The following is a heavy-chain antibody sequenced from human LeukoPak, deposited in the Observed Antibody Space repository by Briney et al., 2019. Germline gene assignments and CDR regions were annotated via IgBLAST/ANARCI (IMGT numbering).Heavy chain of an antibody. CDR1: WFNLSGSA. CDR2: IGSKANTYRT. D-gene: IGHD3-10*01. V-gene: IGHV3-73*01. CDR3: SRQMVARGVIILDY. Sequence: GGSLRLSCVVSWFNLSGSAVHWVRQAPGKGLEWVGHIGSKANTYRTSYAASLKGRFIISRDDSKNTAYLQMNSLNTEDTAVYYCSRQMVARGVIILDYWGQGTLVTVSS. J-gene: IGHJ4*02.